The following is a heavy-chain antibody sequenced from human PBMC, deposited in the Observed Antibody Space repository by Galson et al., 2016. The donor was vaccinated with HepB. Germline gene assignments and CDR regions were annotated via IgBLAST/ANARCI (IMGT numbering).Heavy chain of an antibody. Sequence: SVKVSCKASGYTFTSYGISWVRQAPGQGLEWMGWISAYNGNTNYAQKLQGRVTMTTDTSTNTAYMELRSPRSDDTAVYYCARHTYDNAYWGQGTLVTVSS. V-gene: IGHV1-18*01. CDR1: GYTFTSYG. CDR2: ISAYNGNT. CDR3: ARHTYDNAY. D-gene: IGHD3-22*01. J-gene: IGHJ4*02.